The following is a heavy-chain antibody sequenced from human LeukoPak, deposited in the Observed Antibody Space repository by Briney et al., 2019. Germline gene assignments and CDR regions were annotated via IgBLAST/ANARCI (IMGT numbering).Heavy chain of an antibody. D-gene: IGHD2-2*01. CDR2: INHSGST. V-gene: IGHV4-34*01. CDR3: ARRRVVPAARWFDP. Sequence: SETLSLTCAVYGGSFSGYYWSWNRQPPGKGVEWIGEINHSGSTNYNPSLKSRVTISVDTSKNQFSLKLSSVTAADTAVYYCARRRVVPAARWFDPWGQGTLVTVSS. J-gene: IGHJ5*02. CDR1: GGSFSGYY.